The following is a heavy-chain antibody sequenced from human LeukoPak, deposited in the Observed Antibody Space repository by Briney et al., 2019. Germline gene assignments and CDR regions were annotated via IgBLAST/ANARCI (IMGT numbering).Heavy chain of an antibody. CDR1: GGSFSGYY. CDR3: ARHYYGGNSAKSYWYFDL. J-gene: IGHJ2*01. D-gene: IGHD4-23*01. CDR2: INHSGST. V-gene: IGHV4-34*01. Sequence: PSETLSLTCAVYGGSFSGYYWSWIRQPPGKGLEWIGEINHSGSTNYNPSLKSRVTISVDTSKNQFSLKLSSVTAADTAVYYCARHYYGGNSAKSYWYFDLWGRGTLVTVSS.